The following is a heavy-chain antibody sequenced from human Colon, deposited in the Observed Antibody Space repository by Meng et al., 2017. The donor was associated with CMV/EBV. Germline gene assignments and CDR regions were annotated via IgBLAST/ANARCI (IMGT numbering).Heavy chain of an antibody. V-gene: IGHV1-2*02. Sequence: ASVKVSCKASGYTFTGYYMHWVRQAPGQGLEWMGWINPNSGGTNYAQRFQGRVTMTRDTSISTAYMELSRLRSDDTAVYYCARDLGVVGATCLLFDYWGQGTLVTVSS. CDR3: ARDLGVVGATCLLFDY. CDR2: INPNSGGT. J-gene: IGHJ4*02. CDR1: GYTFTGYY. D-gene: IGHD1-26*01.